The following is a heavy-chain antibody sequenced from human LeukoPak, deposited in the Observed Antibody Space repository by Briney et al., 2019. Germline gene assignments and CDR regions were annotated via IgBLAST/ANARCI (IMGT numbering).Heavy chain of an antibody. Sequence: ASVKVSCKASGYTFTDYYIHWVRQAPGQGLEWMGRINPNSGLTNYVQKFQDRVTMTRDTSISTAYMELYKLRSDDTAVYYCARDPYRAPAASSPTYWGQGTLVTVSS. J-gene: IGHJ4*02. CDR3: ARDPYRAPAASSPTY. CDR2: INPNSGLT. CDR1: GYTFTDYY. V-gene: IGHV1-2*06. D-gene: IGHD6-13*01.